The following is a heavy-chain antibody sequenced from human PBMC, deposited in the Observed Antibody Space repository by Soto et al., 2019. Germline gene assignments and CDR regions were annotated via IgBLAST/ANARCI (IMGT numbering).Heavy chain of an antibody. V-gene: IGHV4-39*01. CDR2: IYYSGST. CDR3: ARHNAVLNWFDP. CDR1: GGSISSSSYY. J-gene: IGHJ5*02. D-gene: IGHD2-8*02. Sequence: QLQLQESGPGPVKPSETLSLTCTVSGGSISSSSYYWGWIRQPPGKGLEWIGSIYYSGSTYYNPSLKSRVTISVDTSKNQFSLKLSSVTAADTAVYYCARHNAVLNWFDPWGQGTLVTVSS.